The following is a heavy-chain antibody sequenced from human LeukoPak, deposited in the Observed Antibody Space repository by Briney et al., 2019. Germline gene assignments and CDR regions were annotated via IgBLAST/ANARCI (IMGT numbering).Heavy chain of an antibody. V-gene: IGHV3-9*01. D-gene: IGHD3-10*01. J-gene: IGHJ4*02. CDR2: ISWNSGSI. CDR3: AKDYGSGGGYYFDY. Sequence: GGSLRLSCAASGFTFDDYDMHWVRQAPGKGLEWVSGISWNSGSIGYADSVKGRFTISRDNAKNSLYLQMNSLRAEDTALYYCAKDYGSGGGYYFDYWGQGTLVTVSS. CDR1: GFTFDDYD.